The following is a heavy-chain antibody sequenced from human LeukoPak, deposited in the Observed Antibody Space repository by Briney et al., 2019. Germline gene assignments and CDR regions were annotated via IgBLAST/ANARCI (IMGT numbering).Heavy chain of an antibody. CDR2: IQYRGST. CDR3: ARHLIAAAGKEAFDI. CDR1: GGSISSYY. J-gene: IGHJ3*02. D-gene: IGHD6-13*01. Sequence: PSETLSLTCTVPGGSISSYYWSWIRQPPGKGLEWIGYIQYRGSTQHHPSLKSRVNISVDTSKNQFSLKLSSVTAADTAVYYCARHLIAAAGKEAFDIWGQGTMVTVSS. V-gene: IGHV4-59*08.